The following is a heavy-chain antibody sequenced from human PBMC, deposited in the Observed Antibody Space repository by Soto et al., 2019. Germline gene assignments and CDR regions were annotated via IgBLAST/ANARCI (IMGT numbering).Heavy chain of an antibody. V-gene: IGHV1-8*01. CDR3: ARVVVVAATVDYYYYGMDV. CDR1: GYTFTSYD. CDR2: MNPNSGNT. D-gene: IGHD2-15*01. J-gene: IGHJ6*02. Sequence: ASVKVSCKASGYTFTSYDINWVRQATGQGLEWMGWMNPNSGNTGYAQKFQGRVTMTRNTSISTAYMELSSLRSEDTAVYYCARVVVVAATVDYYYYGMDVWGQGTTVTVSS.